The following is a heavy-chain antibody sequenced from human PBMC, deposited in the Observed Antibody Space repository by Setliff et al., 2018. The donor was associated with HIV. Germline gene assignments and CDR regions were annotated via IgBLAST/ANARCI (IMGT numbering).Heavy chain of an antibody. J-gene: IGHJ3*02. V-gene: IGHV3-11*04. Sequence: GESLKISCAASGFTFSDYYMSWIRQAPGKGLEWVSYISSSGSTIYYADSVKGRFTISRDNAKNSLYLQMNSLRAEETAVYYCAREGDFWSGYYDAFGIWGQGTMVTVSS. CDR2: ISSSGSTI. CDR3: AREGDFWSGYYDAFGI. CDR1: GFTFSDYY. D-gene: IGHD3-3*01.